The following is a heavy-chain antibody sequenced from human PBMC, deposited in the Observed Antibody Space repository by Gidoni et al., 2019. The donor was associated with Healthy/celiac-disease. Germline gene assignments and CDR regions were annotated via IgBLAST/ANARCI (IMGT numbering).Heavy chain of an antibody. CDR1: GFTFDDSA. Sequence: EVQLVESGGGLVQPGRSLRLSCAASGFTFDDSAMHWVRQAPGKGLEWVSGISWNSGSIGYADSVKGRFTISRDNAKNSLYLQMNSLRAEDTTLYYCAKDMVNGDYVHYYGMDVWGQGTTVTVSS. CDR3: AKDMVNGDYVHYYGMDV. D-gene: IGHD4-17*01. CDR2: ISWNSGSI. V-gene: IGHV3-9*01. J-gene: IGHJ6*02.